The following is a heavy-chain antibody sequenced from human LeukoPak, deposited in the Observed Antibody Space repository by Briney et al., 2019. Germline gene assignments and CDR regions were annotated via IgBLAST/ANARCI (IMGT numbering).Heavy chain of an antibody. CDR2: ISGDDENT. V-gene: IGHV3-23*01. D-gene: IGHD3-3*01. CDR3: AKAVSQGSLEWLTENYYYGMDV. Sequence: GGSLRLSCAASGFTFSNYAMSWVRQAPGKGLEWVSVISGDDENTYYADSVKGRFTISRDNSKNTLYLQMNSLRAEDTAVYYCAKAVSQGSLEWLTENYYYGMDVWGQGTTVTVSS. J-gene: IGHJ6*02. CDR1: GFTFSNYA.